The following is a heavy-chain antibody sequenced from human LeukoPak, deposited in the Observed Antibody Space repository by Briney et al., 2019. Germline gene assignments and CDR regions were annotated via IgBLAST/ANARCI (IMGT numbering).Heavy chain of an antibody. V-gene: IGHV4-4*02. CDR3: ARVTGTTPFDY. CDR1: GGSISSNNW. D-gene: IGHD1-1*01. J-gene: IGHJ4*02. CDR2: ISHSGNI. Sequence: PSGTLSLTCAVSGGSISSNNWWSWVRPPPGKGLEWIGEISHSGNINYNPSLESRVTISIDKSNNYFSLKLNSVTAADTAVYFCARVTGTTPFDYWGQGTLVTVSS.